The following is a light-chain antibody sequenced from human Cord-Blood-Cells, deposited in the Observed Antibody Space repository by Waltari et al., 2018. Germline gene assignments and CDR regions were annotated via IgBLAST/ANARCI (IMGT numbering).Light chain of an antibody. CDR3: GADHGSGSNFVFL. Sequence: QPVLTQPPSASASLGASVTLTCTLSTAYRTYKVNLYPQRHGKGPRFAMRVGTGGIVGSKGDGIPDRFSVLGSGLNRYLTIKNIQEEDESDYHCGADHGSGSNFVFLFGGGTKLTVL. V-gene: IGLV9-49*01. J-gene: IGLJ2*01. CDR2: VGTGGIVG. CDR1: TAYRTYK.